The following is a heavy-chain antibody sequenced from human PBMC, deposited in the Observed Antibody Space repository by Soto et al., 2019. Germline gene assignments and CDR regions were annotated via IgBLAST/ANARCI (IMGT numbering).Heavy chain of an antibody. CDR2: IIPIFGTA. Sequence: GASVKVSCKASGGTFSSYAISWVRQAPGQGLEWMGGIIPIFGTANYAQKFQGRATITADESTSTAYMELSSLRSEDTAVYYCARGEGPLSHYNWFDPWGQGTLVTVSS. CDR1: GGTFSSYA. J-gene: IGHJ5*02. V-gene: IGHV1-69*13. CDR3: ARGEGPLSHYNWFDP. D-gene: IGHD1-26*01.